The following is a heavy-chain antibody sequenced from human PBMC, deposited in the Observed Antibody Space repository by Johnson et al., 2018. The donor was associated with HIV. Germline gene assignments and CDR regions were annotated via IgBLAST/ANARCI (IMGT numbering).Heavy chain of an antibody. CDR1: GFTFDDYA. CDR2: ISWNSGSI. CDR3: ARTALERAFDI. Sequence: VQLVESGGGLVQPGRSLRLSCAASGFTFDDYAMHWVRQAPGKGLEWVSGISWNSGSIGYADSVKGRFTISRDNSKKTLFLQMNSLRAEETAVYYWARTALERAFDIWGQGTVVTVSS. V-gene: IGHV3-9*01. D-gene: IGHD5-24*01. J-gene: IGHJ3*02.